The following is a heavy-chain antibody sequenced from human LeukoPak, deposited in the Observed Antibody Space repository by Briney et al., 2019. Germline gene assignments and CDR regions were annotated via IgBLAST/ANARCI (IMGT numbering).Heavy chain of an antibody. V-gene: IGHV4-39*01. CDR2: ISYSGGT. CDR1: GGSLSSSNNY. Sequence: SETLSLTCTVSGGSLSSSNNYWGWTRQPPGKGLEWFGSISYSGGTSYNPSLRSRVTIFVDTSKNQFSLKLSSVTAADTAVYYCASYTNYYDSSGYYYNFDYWGQGTLVTVSS. D-gene: IGHD3-22*01. CDR3: ASYTNYYDSSGYYYNFDY. J-gene: IGHJ4*02.